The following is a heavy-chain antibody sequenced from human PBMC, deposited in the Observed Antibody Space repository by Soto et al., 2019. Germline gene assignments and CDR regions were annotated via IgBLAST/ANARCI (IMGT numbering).Heavy chain of an antibody. CDR3: ARYIPGVRYYGMNV. Sequence: EVQLLESGGGLVQPGGSLRLSCAASGFTFSSYAMKWVRQAPGKGLEWVSVIGESGTPTYYADSVKGRFTISRDNSGNTRFLEMYSLRAEDTAVYYCARYIPGVRYYGMNVWGQGTRVTVSS. CDR2: IGESGTPT. V-gene: IGHV3-23*01. J-gene: IGHJ6*02. D-gene: IGHD2-2*01. CDR1: GFTFSSYA.